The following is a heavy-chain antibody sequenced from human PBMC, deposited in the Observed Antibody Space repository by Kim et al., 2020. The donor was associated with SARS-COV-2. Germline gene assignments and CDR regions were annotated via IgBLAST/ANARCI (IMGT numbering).Heavy chain of an antibody. D-gene: IGHD2-21*02. J-gene: IGHJ5*02. V-gene: IGHV4-34*01. CDR1: GGSFSGYY. CDR3: ARASAYCGGDCYPNWFDP. CDR2: INHSGST. Sequence: SETLSHTCAVYGGSFSGYYWSWIRQPPGKGLEWIGEINHSGSTNYNPSLKSRVTISVDTSKNQFSLKLSSVTAADTAVYYCARASAYCGGDCYPNWFDP.